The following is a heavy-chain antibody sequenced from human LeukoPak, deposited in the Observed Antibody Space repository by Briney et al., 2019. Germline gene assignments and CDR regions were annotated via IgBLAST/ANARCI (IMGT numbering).Heavy chain of an antibody. Sequence: GGSLRLSCAASRFALSSHWMTWVRQVPGRGPEWVANVNRDGSETYNLDSVKGRFTISKDNAKNSLYLQMNSLRAEDTALYHCARNNGMDVWGQGTTVIVSS. J-gene: IGHJ6*02. CDR1: RFALSSHW. V-gene: IGHV3-7*03. CDR3: ARNNGMDV. CDR2: VNRDGSET.